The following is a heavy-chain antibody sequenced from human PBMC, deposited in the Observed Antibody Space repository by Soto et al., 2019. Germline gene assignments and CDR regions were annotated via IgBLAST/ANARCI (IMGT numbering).Heavy chain of an antibody. Sequence: GGSLRLSCAASGFTFSSYAMSWVRQAPGKGLEWVSAISGSGGSTYYADSVKGRFTISRDNSKNTLYLQMNSLRAEDTAVYYCAKYPSHSGSGRDYFDYWGQGTLVTVSS. V-gene: IGHV3-23*01. D-gene: IGHD3-10*01. CDR3: AKYPSHSGSGRDYFDY. CDR1: GFTFSSYA. CDR2: ISGSGGST. J-gene: IGHJ4*02.